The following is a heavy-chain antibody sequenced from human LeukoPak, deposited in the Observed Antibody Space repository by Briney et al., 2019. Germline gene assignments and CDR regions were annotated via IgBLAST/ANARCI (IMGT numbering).Heavy chain of an antibody. CDR3: AKPRGLDYYDSSVILDY. Sequence: GGSLRLSCAASGFTFSTYALHWIRQAPGKGLEWVAGTSYDGSKEFYADSVKGRFTISRDNSQNTLFLQMNSLRPEDTAVYYCAKPRGLDYYDSSVILDYWGQGTLVTVSS. CDR1: GFTFSTYA. J-gene: IGHJ4*02. CDR2: TSYDGSKE. D-gene: IGHD3-22*01. V-gene: IGHV3-30*18.